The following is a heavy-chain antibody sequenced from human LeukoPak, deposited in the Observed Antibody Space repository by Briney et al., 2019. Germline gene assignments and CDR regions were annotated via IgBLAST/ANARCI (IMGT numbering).Heavy chain of an antibody. J-gene: IGHJ4*02. CDR2: NSFSVNTK. CDR3: ARGAYSSGWAYFDH. D-gene: IGHD6-19*01. Sequence: PGGSLRLSCAASGFTFSDYSMNWVRQAPGKGLEWVSYNSFSVNTKYYGDSVKGRFTISRDNAKNSLYLHMDSLRAEDTAVYYCARGAYSSGWAYFDHWGQGTLVTVSS. CDR1: GFTFSDYS. V-gene: IGHV3-48*04.